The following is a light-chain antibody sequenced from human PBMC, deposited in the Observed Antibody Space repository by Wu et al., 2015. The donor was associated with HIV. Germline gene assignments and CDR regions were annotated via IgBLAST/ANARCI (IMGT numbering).Light chain of an antibody. CDR2: KAS. Sequence: DIQMTQSPSTLSASVGDRVTITCRASQSISSWLAWYQQKPGKAPNLLIYKASSLESGVPSRFSGSGSGTEFTLTISRLEPEDFAVYYCQQYGSSPIFGGGTKVEI. CDR1: QSISSW. CDR3: QQYGSSPI. V-gene: IGKV1-5*03. J-gene: IGKJ4*01.